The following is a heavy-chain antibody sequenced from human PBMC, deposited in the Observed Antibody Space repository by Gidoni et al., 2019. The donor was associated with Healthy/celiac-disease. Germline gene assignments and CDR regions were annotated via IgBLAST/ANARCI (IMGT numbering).Heavy chain of an antibody. CDR1: GFTVSSYA. J-gene: IGHJ4*02. D-gene: IGHD2-21*02. CDR2: ISGSVGST. CDR3: AKDSYIVVVTATPDY. V-gene: IGHV3-23*01. Sequence: EVQRSESGGGLVQPGGYMRRYGAAPGFTVSSYAISWVRQAPGKGLGWVSAISGSVGSTYYADSVQGRFTISRDNSKNPLYLQMNSLRAEDTAVYYCAKDSYIVVVTATPDYWGQGTLVTVSS.